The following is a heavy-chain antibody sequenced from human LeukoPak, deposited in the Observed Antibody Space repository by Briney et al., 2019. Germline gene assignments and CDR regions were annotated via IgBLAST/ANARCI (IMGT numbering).Heavy chain of an antibody. V-gene: IGHV4-61*01. J-gene: IGHJ6*02. CDR3: ARHNRGLYV. Sequence: SETLSLTCTVSGGSVSSGSYYWTWIRQPPGKGLEWIGHIYDRGTTNYYPSFKSRATISVDTSKNQFSLKLRSVTAADTAMYYCARHNRGLYVWGQGTTVTVSS. CDR1: GGSVSSGSYY. D-gene: IGHD1-1*01. CDR2: IYDRGTT.